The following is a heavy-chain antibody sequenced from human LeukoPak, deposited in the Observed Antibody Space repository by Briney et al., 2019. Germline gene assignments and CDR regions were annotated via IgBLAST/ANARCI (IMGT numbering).Heavy chain of an antibody. CDR2: VYYTGST. CDR3: ARVGYSSGYYYFDF. J-gene: IGHJ4*02. V-gene: IGHV4-59*01. CDR1: GGSISSYY. D-gene: IGHD6-19*01. Sequence: PSETLSLTCTVSGGSISSYYWSWIRQPPGKGLEWIGYVYYTGSTNYNLSLKSRVTISIDTSKNQFSLKLSSVTAADTAVYYCARVGYSSGYYYFDFWGQGTLVTVSS.